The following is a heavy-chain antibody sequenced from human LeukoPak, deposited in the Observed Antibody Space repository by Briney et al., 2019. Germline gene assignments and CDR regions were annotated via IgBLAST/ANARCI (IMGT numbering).Heavy chain of an antibody. J-gene: IGHJ4*02. V-gene: IGHV4-59*01. D-gene: IGHD3-16*01. CDR1: GGSISSYY. CDR3: ARGGGLFDD. Sequence: PSETLSLTCTVSGGSISSYYWSWIRQPPGTGLEWIGYIYYSGSTDYNPSLKSRVSISVDTSKNQFSLKLSSVTAADTAMYFCARGGGLFDDWGQGTLVTVSS. CDR2: IYYSGST.